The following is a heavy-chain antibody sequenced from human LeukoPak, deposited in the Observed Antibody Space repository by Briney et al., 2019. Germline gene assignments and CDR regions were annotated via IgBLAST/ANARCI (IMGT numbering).Heavy chain of an antibody. J-gene: IGHJ4*02. D-gene: IGHD3-10*01. Sequence: GGSLRLSCAASGFTFSSYAMSWVRQAPGKGLEWVSAISGSGGSTYYADSVKGRFTISGDNSKNTLYLQMNSLRAEDTAVYYCAKDQVRGVIGNWGQGTLVTVSS. V-gene: IGHV3-23*01. CDR3: AKDQVRGVIGN. CDR1: GFTFSSYA. CDR2: ISGSGGST.